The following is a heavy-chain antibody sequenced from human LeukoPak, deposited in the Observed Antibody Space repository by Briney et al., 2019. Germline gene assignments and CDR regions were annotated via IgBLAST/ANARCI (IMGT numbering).Heavy chain of an antibody. CDR1: GGSFRGYY. Sequence: PSETLSLTCAVYGGSFRGYYWSWIRQPPGKGLEWIGEINHSGSTNYNPSLKSRVTISVDTSKNQFSLKLSSVTAADTAVYYCAIATVREMNYWGQGTLVTVSS. CDR3: AIATVREMNY. CDR2: INHSGST. J-gene: IGHJ4*02. V-gene: IGHV4-34*01. D-gene: IGHD3-16*02.